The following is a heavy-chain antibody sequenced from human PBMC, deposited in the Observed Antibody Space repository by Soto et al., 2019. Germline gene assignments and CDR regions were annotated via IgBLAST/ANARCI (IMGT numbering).Heavy chain of an antibody. CDR2: VHYSGNT. V-gene: IGHV4-38-2*02. CDR1: GYSISSGYH. CDR3: ARQDRVVAEGRWFDP. D-gene: IGHD2-15*01. J-gene: IGHJ5*02. Sequence: SETLSLTCTVSGYSISSGYHWAWIRQPPGKGLEWLGSVHYSGNTYYNSSLKSRLTISVDKSKNQFSLNLSSVTAADTAVYYCARQDRVVAEGRWFDPWGQGTLVTVSS.